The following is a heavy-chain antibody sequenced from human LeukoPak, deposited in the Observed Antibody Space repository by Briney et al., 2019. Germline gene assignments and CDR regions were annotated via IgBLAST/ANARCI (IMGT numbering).Heavy chain of an antibody. Sequence: SETPSLTCTVSGASISGYFWSWIRQPPGKGLEWIGYVHYTGSTIYNPSVKSRVTISVHTSRNQFSLKLTSVTAADTAVYYCARYATADLYSWFDPWGQGTLVTVSS. CDR1: GASISGYF. V-gene: IGHV4-59*08. J-gene: IGHJ5*02. CDR3: ARYATADLYSWFDP. CDR2: VHYTGST. D-gene: IGHD5-18*01.